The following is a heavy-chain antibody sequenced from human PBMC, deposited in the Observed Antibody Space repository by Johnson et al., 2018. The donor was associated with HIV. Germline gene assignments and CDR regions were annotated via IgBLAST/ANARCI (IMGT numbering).Heavy chain of an antibody. CDR2: INSDGSST. V-gene: IGHV3-74*02. Sequence: QLVESGGGVVQPGGSLRLSCAASGFTFSSYWMHWVRQAPGKGLVWVSRINSDGSSTSYADSVKGRFTISRDNAKNTLYLQMNSLRAEDTAVYYCARRTDYYDSSGYRGGAFDIWGQGTMVTVSS. J-gene: IGHJ3*02. D-gene: IGHD3-22*01. CDR1: GFTFSSYW. CDR3: ARRTDYYDSSGYRGGAFDI.